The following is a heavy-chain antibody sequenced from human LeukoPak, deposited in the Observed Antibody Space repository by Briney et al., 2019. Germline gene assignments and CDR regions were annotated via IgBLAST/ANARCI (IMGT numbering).Heavy chain of an antibody. Sequence: SVKVSCKASGGTFSSYAISWVRQAPGQGLEWMGRIIPILGIANYAQKFQGRVTITADKSTSTAYMELSSLRPEDTAVYYCARGSGYRYNWFDPWGQGTLVTVSS. CDR2: IIPILGIA. D-gene: IGHD3-3*01. V-gene: IGHV1-69*04. CDR1: GGTFSSYA. J-gene: IGHJ5*02. CDR3: ARGSGYRYNWFDP.